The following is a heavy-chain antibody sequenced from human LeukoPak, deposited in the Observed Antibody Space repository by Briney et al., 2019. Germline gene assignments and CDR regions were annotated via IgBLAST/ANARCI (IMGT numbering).Heavy chain of an antibody. CDR3: AREYRAYYSDSSGYYSINHFDY. CDR2: ISSSGSTI. V-gene: IGHV3-48*03. CDR1: GFTFSSYE. J-gene: IGHJ4*02. Sequence: QTGGSLRLSCAASGFTFSSYEMNWVRQAPGKGLEWVSYISSSGSTIYYADSVKGRFTNYRDNAKNSLYLQMNSLRAEDTAVYYCAREYRAYYSDSSGYYSINHFDYWGQGTLVTVSS. D-gene: IGHD3-22*01.